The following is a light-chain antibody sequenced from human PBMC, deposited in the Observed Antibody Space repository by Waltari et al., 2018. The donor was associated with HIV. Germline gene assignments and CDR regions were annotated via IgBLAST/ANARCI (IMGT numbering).Light chain of an antibody. CDR1: SSNIGAGSD. CDR3: QSYDSSLSVWV. CDR2: GNS. Sequence: QSVLTQPPSVSGAPRQRVPISCTGSSSNIGAGSDVPLYQQIPGTAPKRLIYGNSHRPSGVPDRFSGSKSGTSASLAITGLQAEDEADYYCQSYDSSLSVWVFGGGTKLTVL. V-gene: IGLV1-40*01. J-gene: IGLJ3*02.